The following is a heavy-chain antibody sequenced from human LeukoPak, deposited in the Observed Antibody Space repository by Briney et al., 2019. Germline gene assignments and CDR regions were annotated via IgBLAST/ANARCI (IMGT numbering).Heavy chain of an antibody. D-gene: IGHD3-10*01. CDR1: GFTVSNDY. J-gene: IGHJ5*02. V-gene: IGHV3-66*02. CDR2: IYGDGTT. Sequence: GGSLRLSCAASGFTVSNDYMAWVRQAPGRGLEWVSLIYGDGTTFYTDSVKGRFTISRDNFKNTLYLQMSSLRPEDTALYYCVRDRAGAQSWVALDPWGQGTLVTVSS. CDR3: VRDRAGAQSWVALDP.